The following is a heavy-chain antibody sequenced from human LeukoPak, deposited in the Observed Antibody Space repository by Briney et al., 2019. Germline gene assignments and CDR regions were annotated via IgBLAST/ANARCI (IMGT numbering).Heavy chain of an antibody. J-gene: IGHJ4*02. CDR2: IRHDETNE. CDR3: AKEYTPSSPLGELDS. D-gene: IGHD6-6*01. CDR1: GFSFSSHA. Sequence: GGSLRLSCAVSGFSFSSHAMHWVRQAPGKGLEWVALIRHDETNEYYADSVQGRFTISRDTSKNTLYLQMNSLRAGDTAVYYCAKEYTPSSPLGELDSWGQGTLVTVSS. V-gene: IGHV3-30*02.